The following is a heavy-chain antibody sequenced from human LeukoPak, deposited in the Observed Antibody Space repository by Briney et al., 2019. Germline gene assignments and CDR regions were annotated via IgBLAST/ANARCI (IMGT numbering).Heavy chain of an antibody. Sequence: GGSLRLSCAASGFTFSTYAMNWVREAPGKGLEWVSGVRDGGGNTYYVDSVKGRFTISRDNSRNTVYLHMNSLRAEDTALYYCAKGVHKLNYDFWSGYYPPIYFDYWGQGTLVTVSS. V-gene: IGHV3-23*01. J-gene: IGHJ4*02. CDR3: AKGVHKLNYDFWSGYYPPIYFDY. CDR2: VRDGGGNT. D-gene: IGHD3-3*01. CDR1: GFTFSTYA.